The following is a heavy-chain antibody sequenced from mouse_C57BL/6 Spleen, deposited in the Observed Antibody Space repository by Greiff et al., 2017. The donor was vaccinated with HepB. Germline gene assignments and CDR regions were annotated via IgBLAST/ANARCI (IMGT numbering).Heavy chain of an antibody. Sequence: EVKLVESGGGLVQPGGSLSLSCAASGFTFTDYYMSWVRQPPGKALEWLGFIRNKANGYTTEYSASVKGRFTISRDNSQSILYLQMNALRAEDSATYYCARSSIVTTSYYFDYWGQGTTLTVSS. CDR1: GFTFTDYY. CDR2: IRNKANGYTT. D-gene: IGHD2-5*01. CDR3: ARSSIVTTSYYFDY. V-gene: IGHV7-3*01. J-gene: IGHJ2*01.